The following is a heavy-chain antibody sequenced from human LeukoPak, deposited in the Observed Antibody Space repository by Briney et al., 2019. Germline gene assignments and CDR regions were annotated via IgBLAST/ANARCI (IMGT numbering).Heavy chain of an antibody. D-gene: IGHD6-19*01. CDR2: ISKSGDST. J-gene: IGHJ4*02. Sequence: GGSLRLSCAASGFTFSSYAISWVRQAPGKGLEWVSAISKSGDSTYYADSVKGRFTISRDNSKNTIYLQMNSLRVEDTAVYYCAKLSGWTGWFFDYWGQGAVVTVSS. CDR1: GFTFSSYA. V-gene: IGHV3-23*01. CDR3: AKLSGWTGWFFDY.